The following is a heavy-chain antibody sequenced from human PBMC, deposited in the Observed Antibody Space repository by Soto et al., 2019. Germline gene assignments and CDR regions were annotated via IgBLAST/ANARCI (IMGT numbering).Heavy chain of an antibody. CDR3: ARGVGEDIVVVPAATHYMDV. D-gene: IGHD2-2*01. CDR2: INHSGST. V-gene: IGHV4-34*01. J-gene: IGHJ6*03. CDR1: GGSFIGYY. Sequence: SETLSLTCAVYGGSFIGYYWSWIRQPPGKGLEWIGEINHSGSTNCNPSLKSRVTISVDTSKNQFSLKLSSVTAADTAVYYCARGVGEDIVVVPAATHYMDVWGKGTTVTVSS.